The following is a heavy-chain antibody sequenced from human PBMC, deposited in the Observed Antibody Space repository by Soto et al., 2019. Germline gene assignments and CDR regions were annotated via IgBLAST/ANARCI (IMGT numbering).Heavy chain of an antibody. Sequence: QVQLVQSGAEVKKPGSSVKVSCKASGGTFSSYTISWVRQAPGQGLEWMGRIIPILGIANYAQKFQGRVTITADKSTSTAYMELSSLRSEDTAVYYCARVGRRWYYYYMDVWGKGTTVTVS. CDR2: IIPILGIA. J-gene: IGHJ6*03. CDR3: ARVGRRWYYYYMDV. V-gene: IGHV1-69*02. CDR1: GGTFSSYT. D-gene: IGHD3-3*01.